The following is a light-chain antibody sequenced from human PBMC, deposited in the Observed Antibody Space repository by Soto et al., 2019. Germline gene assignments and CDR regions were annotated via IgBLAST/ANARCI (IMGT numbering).Light chain of an antibody. CDR3: QQYGSSPLT. J-gene: IGKJ4*02. CDR2: GAS. V-gene: IGKV3-20*01. Sequence: EILLTQSPGTLSLSPGERATLSCRASQSVYSSYLAWDQQKPGQAPRLLIYGASSRATGIPDRFSGSGSGTEFTLKVSRLEPEGFAVYYCQQYGSSPLTFGGGTKVEIK. CDR1: QSVYSSY.